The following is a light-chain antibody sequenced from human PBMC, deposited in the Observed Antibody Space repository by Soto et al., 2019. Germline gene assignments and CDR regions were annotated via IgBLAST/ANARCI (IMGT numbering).Light chain of an antibody. J-gene: IGKJ5*01. V-gene: IGKV4-1*01. CDR2: WAS. CDR1: QSLLSRSNNKNY. CDR3: QQYYGAPIT. Sequence: DIVMTQSPDSLAVSLGERATINCKSSQSLLSRSNNKNYLAWFQQKPGQPPKLLLSWASTREFGVPDRFSGSGSGPDFTLTISSLQAEDVAVYYCQQYYGAPITFGQGTRLEIK.